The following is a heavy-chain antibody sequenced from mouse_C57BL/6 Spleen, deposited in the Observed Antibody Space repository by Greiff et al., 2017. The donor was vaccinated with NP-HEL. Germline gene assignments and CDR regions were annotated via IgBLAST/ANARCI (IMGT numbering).Heavy chain of an antibody. CDR2: ISDGGSYT. V-gene: IGHV5-4*01. J-gene: IGHJ4*01. CDR1: GFTFSSYA. D-gene: IGHD1-1*01. Sequence: DVKLVESGGGLVKPGGSLKLSCAASGFTFSSYAMSWVRQTPEKRLEWVATISDGGSYTYYPDNVKGRFTISRDNAKNNLYLQMSHLKSEDTAVYYCARETTVVANYAMDYWGQGTSVTVSS. CDR3: ARETTVVANYAMDY.